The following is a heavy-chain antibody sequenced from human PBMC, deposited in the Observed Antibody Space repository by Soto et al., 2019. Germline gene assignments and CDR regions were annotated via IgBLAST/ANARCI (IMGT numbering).Heavy chain of an antibody. V-gene: IGHV1-46*01. J-gene: IGHJ4*02. CDR1: GYTFTSYY. D-gene: IGHD6-13*01. Sequence: QVQLVQSGAEVKKPGASVKVSCKASGYTFTSYYMHWVRQAPGQGLEWMGIINPSGGSTSYAQKFQGRVTMTRDTSTSTVYMELSSLRSEDTAVYYCARDAGRGAAAGTHFDYWGQGTLVTVSS. CDR3: ARDAGRGAAAGTHFDY. CDR2: INPSGGST.